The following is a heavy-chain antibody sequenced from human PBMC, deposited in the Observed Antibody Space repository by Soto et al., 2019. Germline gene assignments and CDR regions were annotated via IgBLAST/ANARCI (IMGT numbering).Heavy chain of an antibody. J-gene: IGHJ5*01. Sequence: QVQLVQSGAEVRKPGASVKVSCKASGYTFSSHGIIWVRQAPGQGLEWMGWISGYNGNAKYAQRFQGRVTMTTDTSTSTVYMDLRSLGSDDSAVYYWAREGSYGWYDCWGQGTLVTVSS. V-gene: IGHV1-18*01. CDR1: GYTFSSHG. D-gene: IGHD2-15*01. CDR2: ISGYNGNA. CDR3: AREGSYGWYDC.